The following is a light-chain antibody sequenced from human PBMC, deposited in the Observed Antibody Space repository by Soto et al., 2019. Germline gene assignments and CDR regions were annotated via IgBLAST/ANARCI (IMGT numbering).Light chain of an antibody. CDR1: QSVSSSY. Sequence: EIVLTQSPGTLSLSPGERATLSCRASQSVSSSYLAWYQQKPCQAPRLLIYGASSRATGIPDRLSGSGSGTDFTLTINRMEPEDFAVYYCQQYGSPITFGQGTRLEIK. CDR2: GAS. CDR3: QQYGSPIT. J-gene: IGKJ5*01. V-gene: IGKV3-20*01.